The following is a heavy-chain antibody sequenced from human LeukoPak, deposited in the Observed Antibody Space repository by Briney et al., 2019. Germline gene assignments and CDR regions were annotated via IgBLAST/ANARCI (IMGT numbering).Heavy chain of an antibody. V-gene: IGHV5-51*01. CDR3: ARLRRKSTIFGVVIEDYFGY. J-gene: IGHJ4*02. D-gene: IGHD3-3*01. CDR2: IYPGDSDT. CDR1: GYSFTSYW. Sequence: GESLKISCKGSGYSFTSYWIGWVRQMPGKGLEWMGVIYPGDSDTRYSPSFQGQVTISADKSISTAYLQWSSLKASDTAMYYCARLRRKSTIFGVVIEDYFGYWGQGTLVTVSS.